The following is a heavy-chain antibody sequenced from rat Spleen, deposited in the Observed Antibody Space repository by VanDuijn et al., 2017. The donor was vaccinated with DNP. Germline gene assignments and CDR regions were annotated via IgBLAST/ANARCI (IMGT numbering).Heavy chain of an antibody. CDR3: ARENYYSGDY. CDR1: GFTFKNYW. D-gene: IGHD1-1*01. V-gene: IGHV5-31*01. Sequence: EVQLVESGGDLVQPGTSLKLSCVASGFTFKNYWMTWIRQVPGKGLEWVASIPDSGSSTYYPDSVRGRFTISKDNAENTLYLQMNSLRSEDTATYYCARENYYSGDYWGQGVMVTVSS. J-gene: IGHJ2*01. CDR2: IPDSGSST.